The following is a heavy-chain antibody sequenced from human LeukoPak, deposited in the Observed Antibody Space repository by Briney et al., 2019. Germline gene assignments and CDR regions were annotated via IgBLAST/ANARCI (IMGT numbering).Heavy chain of an antibody. CDR3: ARVTPYCSSASCYNY. D-gene: IGHD2-2*02. J-gene: IGHJ4*02. CDR2: MHPNSGNT. V-gene: IGHV1-8*01. CDR1: GYTFTSYD. Sequence: ASVKVSCKASGYTFTSYDINWVRQATGQGLEWMGWMHPNSGNTGYAQRLQGRVTMTRDTSISTAYMELSSLKSDDTAVYYCARVTPYCSSASCYNYWGQGTLLTVSS.